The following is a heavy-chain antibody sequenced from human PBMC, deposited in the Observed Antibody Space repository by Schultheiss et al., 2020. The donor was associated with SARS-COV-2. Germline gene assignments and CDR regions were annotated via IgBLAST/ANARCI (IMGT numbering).Heavy chain of an antibody. Sequence: GGSLRLSCAASGFTFSSYGMHWVRQAPGKGLEWVAVISYDGSSKYYVDSVKGRFTISRDKSKNTLYLQMNSLRAEDTAVYYCAKEGALSSGYDATGAFDIWGQGTMVTVSS. CDR1: GFTFSSYG. V-gene: IGHV3-30*18. J-gene: IGHJ3*02. CDR2: ISYDGSSK. CDR3: AKEGALSSGYDATGAFDI. D-gene: IGHD5-12*01.